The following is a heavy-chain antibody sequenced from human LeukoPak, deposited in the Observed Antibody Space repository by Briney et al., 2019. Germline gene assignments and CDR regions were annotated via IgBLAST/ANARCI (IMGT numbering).Heavy chain of an antibody. V-gene: IGHV3-23*01. D-gene: IGHD6-13*01. CDR3: AKRRTFSSTDIAAAAPFDY. Sequence: GGSLRLSCAASGFTFSSYAMSWVRQAPGKGLEWVSGISGSSGSTYYADSVKGRFTISGDNSKNTLYLQMNSLRAEDTAVYYCAKRRTFSSTDIAAAAPFDYWGQGTLVTVSS. J-gene: IGHJ4*02. CDR1: GFTFSSYA. CDR2: ISGSSGST.